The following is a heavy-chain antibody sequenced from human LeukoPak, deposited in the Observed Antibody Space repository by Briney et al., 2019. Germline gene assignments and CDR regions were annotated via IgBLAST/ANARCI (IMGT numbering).Heavy chain of an antibody. D-gene: IGHD3-22*01. CDR3: AGLVGRYSSGLYYYYFDY. CDR2: MYLSGTT. CDR1: GDSINSLDL. V-gene: IGHV4-4*02. Sequence: KASETLSLTCTVSGDSINSLDLWSWVRQPPGKGLEWIGEMYLSGTTHSNPSVKSRVTISIDKSKNQFFLNLSSVTAADTAVYYCAGLVGRYSSGLYYYYFDYWGQGTLATVS. J-gene: IGHJ4*02.